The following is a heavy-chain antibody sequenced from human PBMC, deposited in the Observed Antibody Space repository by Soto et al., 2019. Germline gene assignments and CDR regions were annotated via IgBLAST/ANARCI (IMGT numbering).Heavy chain of an antibody. CDR1: GFTFSNYA. Sequence: GSLRLSCAASGFTFSNYAMTWVRQAPGKGLEWVSAISSGGSTYYADSVKGRFTISRDNSKNTLYLQMNSLRAEDTAVYYCAKEGILEWNAGWFDPWGQGTLVTVSS. CDR3: AKEGILEWNAGWFDP. CDR2: ISSGGST. J-gene: IGHJ5*02. V-gene: IGHV3-23*01. D-gene: IGHD3-3*01.